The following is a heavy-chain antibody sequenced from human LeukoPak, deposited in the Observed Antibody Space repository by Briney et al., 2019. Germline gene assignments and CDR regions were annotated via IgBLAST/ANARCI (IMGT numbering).Heavy chain of an antibody. V-gene: IGHV3-48*01. Sequence: GGSLRLSCAASGFTFSSYSMNWVPQAPGKGLEWVSYISSSSSTIYYADSVKGRFTISRDNAKNSLYLQMNSLRAEDTAVYYCAREDILTGQIGIHWGQGTLVTVSS. J-gene: IGHJ4*02. CDR2: ISSSSSTI. CDR1: GFTFSSYS. CDR3: AREDILTGQIGIH. D-gene: IGHD3-9*01.